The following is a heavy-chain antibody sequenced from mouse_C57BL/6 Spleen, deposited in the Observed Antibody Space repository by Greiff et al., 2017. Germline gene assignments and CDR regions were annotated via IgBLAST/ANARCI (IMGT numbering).Heavy chain of an antibody. J-gene: IGHJ2*01. CDR3: ARWAGTGMYYFDY. V-gene: IGHV1-82*01. CDR2: IYPGDGDT. CDR1: GYAFSSSW. D-gene: IGHD3-3*01. Sequence: QVQLQQSGPELVKPGASVKISCKASGYAFSSSWMNWVKQRPGKGLEWIGRIYPGDGDTNYNGKFKGKATLTADKSSSTAYMQLSSLTSEDSAVYFGARWAGTGMYYFDYWGQGTTLTVSS.